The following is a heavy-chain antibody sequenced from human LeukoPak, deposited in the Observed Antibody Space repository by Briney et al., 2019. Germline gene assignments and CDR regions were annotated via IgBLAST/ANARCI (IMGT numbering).Heavy chain of an antibody. J-gene: IGHJ4*02. Sequence: GGSLRLSCAASGFSVSSNYMSWVRQAPGKGLEWVSVIYSGGSTYYADSVKGRFTISRDNSKNTLYLQMNSLRAEDTAVYYCARIRYYSKDFDYWGQGTLVTVSS. CDR1: GFSVSSNY. CDR2: IYSGGST. V-gene: IGHV3-53*01. D-gene: IGHD4-11*01. CDR3: ARIRYYSKDFDY.